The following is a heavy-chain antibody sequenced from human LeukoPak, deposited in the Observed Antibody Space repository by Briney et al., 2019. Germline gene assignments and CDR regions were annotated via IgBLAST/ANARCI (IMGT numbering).Heavy chain of an antibody. CDR1: GFTFSDCD. D-gene: IGHD6-6*01. CDR2: ISSSSSYI. J-gene: IGHJ4*02. Sequence: GGSLRLSCTASGFTFSDCDMNWVRQAPGKGLEWVSSISSSSSYIYYADSVKGRFTISRDNAKNSLYLQMNSLRAEDTAVYYCARDPRYSSSSDFYFDYWVQGALVTVCS. V-gene: IGHV3-21*01. CDR3: ARDPRYSSSSDFYFDY.